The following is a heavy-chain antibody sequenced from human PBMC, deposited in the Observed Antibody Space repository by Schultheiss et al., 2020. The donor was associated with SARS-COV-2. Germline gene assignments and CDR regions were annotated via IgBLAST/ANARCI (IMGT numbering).Heavy chain of an antibody. D-gene: IGHD3-3*01. CDR2: IYYSGST. CDR1: GGSISSYY. V-gene: IGHV4-59*08. J-gene: IGHJ5*02. CDR3: ARGPGGGLRFLATLDP. Sequence: SETLSLTCTVSGGSISSYYWSWVRQPPGKGLEWIGYIYYSGSTYYNPSLKSRVTISVDTSKNQFSLKLSSVTAADTAVYYCARGPGGGLRFLATLDPWGQGTLVTVSS.